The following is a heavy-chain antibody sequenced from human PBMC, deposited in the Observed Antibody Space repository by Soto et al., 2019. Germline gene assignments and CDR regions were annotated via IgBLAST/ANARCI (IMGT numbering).Heavy chain of an antibody. CDR3: AWAKLHRYFDY. V-gene: IGHV4-59*01. CDR2: IYYSGST. J-gene: IGHJ4*02. CDR1: GGSISSYY. Sequence: QVQLQESGPGLVKPSETLSLTCTVSGGSISSYYWSWIRQPPGKGLEWIGYIYYSGSTNYNPALKRRVTISVETPKNQFSLKLSSVTAADTAVYYCAWAKLHRYFDYWGQGTLVTVSS. D-gene: IGHD1-7*01.